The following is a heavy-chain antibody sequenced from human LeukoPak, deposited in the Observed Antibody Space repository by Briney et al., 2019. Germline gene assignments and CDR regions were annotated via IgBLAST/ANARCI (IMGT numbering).Heavy chain of an antibody. CDR1: GGSISSYY. V-gene: IGHV4-59*01. CDR2: IYYSGST. J-gene: IGHJ4*02. CDR3: ARAFRSSGWYVPVY. Sequence: SETLSLTCTVSGGSISSYYWSWIRQPPGKGLEWIGYIYYSGSTNYNPSLKSRVTISVDTSKNQFSLKLSSVTAADTAVYYCARAFRSSGWYVPVYWAQGTLVTVSS. D-gene: IGHD6-19*01.